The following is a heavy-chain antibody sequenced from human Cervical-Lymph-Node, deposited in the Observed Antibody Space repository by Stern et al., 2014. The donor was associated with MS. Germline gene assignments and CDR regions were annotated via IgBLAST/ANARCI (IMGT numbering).Heavy chain of an antibody. J-gene: IGHJ4*02. V-gene: IGHV3-33*01. CDR3: AREEDITMALGY. Sequence: VQLVESGGGVVQPGRSLRLSCAASGFTFSSYGMHWVRQAPGKGLEWVAVIWYDGSNKYYADSVKGRFTISRDNSKNTLYLQMNSLRAEDTAVYYCAREEDITMALGYWGQGTLVTVSS. D-gene: IGHD3-10*01. CDR1: GFTFSSYG. CDR2: IWYDGSNK.